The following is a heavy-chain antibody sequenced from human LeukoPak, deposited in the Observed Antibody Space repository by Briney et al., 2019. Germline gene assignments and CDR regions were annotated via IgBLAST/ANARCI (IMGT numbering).Heavy chain of an antibody. V-gene: IGHV4-39*01. CDR3: ARLSSDFWSGYSIDY. Sequence: KSSETLSLTCTVSGGSISSYYWGWIRQPPGKGLEWIGNIYYSGSTYYNPSLKSRVTISVDTSKNQFSLKLSSVTAADTAMYYCARLSSDFWSGYSIDYWGQGTLVTVSS. D-gene: IGHD3-3*01. CDR1: GGSISSYY. J-gene: IGHJ4*02. CDR2: IYYSGST.